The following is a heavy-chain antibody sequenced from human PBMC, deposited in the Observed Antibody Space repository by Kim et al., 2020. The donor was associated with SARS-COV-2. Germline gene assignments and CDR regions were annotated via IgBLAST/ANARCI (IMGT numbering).Heavy chain of an antibody. Sequence: SETLSLTCTVSGGSINSNSYYWGWIRQPPGKGLEWIGSLYYSGRTYYNSSLKSRVAISGDKYKNQLSLNLSSVTAADTAVYYCARPAGYGGTSSSYFYY. CDR2: LYYSGRT. J-gene: IGHJ6*03. D-gene: IGHD1-1*01. CDR1: GGSINSNSYY. CDR3: ARPAGYGGTSSSYFYY. V-gene: IGHV4-39*01.